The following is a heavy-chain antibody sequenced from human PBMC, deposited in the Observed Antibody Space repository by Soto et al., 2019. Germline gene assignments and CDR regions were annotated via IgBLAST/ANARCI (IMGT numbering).Heavy chain of an antibody. J-gene: IGHJ4*02. V-gene: IGHV3-11*04. CDR2: MSGDGGTI. CDR3: AREDILGTRSFDY. D-gene: IGHD1-7*01. CDR1: GFTFSDYY. Sequence: PGGSLRLSCAASGFTFSDYYMNWIRQAPGKGLEWISYMSGDGGTIYHGAAVRGRFTIFRDNAKNSLYLQMNSLRDEDTAVYYCAREDILGTRSFDYWGQGALVTVSS.